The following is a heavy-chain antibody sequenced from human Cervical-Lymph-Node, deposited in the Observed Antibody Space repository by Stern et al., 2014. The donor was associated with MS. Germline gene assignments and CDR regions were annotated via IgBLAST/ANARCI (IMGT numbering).Heavy chain of an antibody. J-gene: IGHJ4*02. V-gene: IGHV1-3*01. D-gene: IGHD4-17*01. CDR3: AREYHDYGDYRLDY. CDR1: GYTFTSYA. CDR2: INAGNGNT. Sequence: QVQLQQSGAEVKKPGASVKVSCKASGYTFTSYAMHWVRQAPGQRLEWMGWINAGNGNTKYSQKFQGRVTITRDTSASTAYMELSSLRSEDTAVYYCAREYHDYGDYRLDYWGQGTLVTVSS.